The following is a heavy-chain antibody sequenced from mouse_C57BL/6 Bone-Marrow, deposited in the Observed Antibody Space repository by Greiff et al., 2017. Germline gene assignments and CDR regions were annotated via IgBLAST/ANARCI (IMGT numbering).Heavy chain of an antibody. CDR2: INPGSGGT. V-gene: IGHV1-54*01. CDR1: GYAFTNYL. CDR3: ARDGNFLPDAMDY. Sequence: VKLQESGAELVRPGTSVKVSCKASGYAFTNYLIEWVKQRPGQGLEWIGVINPGSGGTNYNEKFKGKATLTADKSSSTAYMQLSSLTSEDSAVYFCARDGNFLPDAMDYWGQGTSVTVSS. D-gene: IGHD2-1*01. J-gene: IGHJ4*01.